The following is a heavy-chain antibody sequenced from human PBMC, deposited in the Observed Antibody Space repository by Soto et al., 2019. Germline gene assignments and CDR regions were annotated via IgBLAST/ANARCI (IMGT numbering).Heavy chain of an antibody. V-gene: IGHV1-69*01. CDR1: GDTLSSYA. CDR2: IIPIFGTA. J-gene: IGHJ5*02. CDR3: AREEGGYYYCFDP. D-gene: IGHD3-22*01. Sequence: QVQLVQSGAEVKKPGSSVNVSCKASGDTLSSYAISWVRQAPGQGLEWMGGIIPIFGTANYAQKFQGRVTITADESTSNAYIELSRLRSEDTAVYYCAREEGGYYYCFDPWGQGTLVTVSS.